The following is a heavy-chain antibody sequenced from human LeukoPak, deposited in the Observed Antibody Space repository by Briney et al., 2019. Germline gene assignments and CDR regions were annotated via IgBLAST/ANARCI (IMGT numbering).Heavy chain of an antibody. CDR1: RYTLTELS. CDR2: FDPEDGET. CDR3: ATAPLAAAGRFDY. J-gene: IGHJ4*02. V-gene: IGHV1-24*01. D-gene: IGHD6-13*01. Sequence: ASVKVSCKFSRYTLTELSMHWVRQAPGKGLEWMGGFDPEDGETIYAQKFQGRVTMTEDTSTDTAYMELSSLRSEDTAVYYCATAPLAAAGRFDYWGQGTLVTVSS.